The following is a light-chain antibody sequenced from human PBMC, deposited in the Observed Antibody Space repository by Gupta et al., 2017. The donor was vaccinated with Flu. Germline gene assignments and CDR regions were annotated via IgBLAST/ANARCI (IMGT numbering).Light chain of an antibody. J-gene: IGLJ2*01. V-gene: IGLV2-23*01. CDR2: EGS. CDR1: SSDVGSYNL. CDR3: CSYAGSSTVV. Sequence: QSALTQPASASGSPRQSITISCTGTSSDVGSYNLVSWYQQHPGKAPKLMIYEGSKRPSGVSNRFSGSKSGNTASLTISGLQAEDEADYYCCSYAGSSTVVFGGGTKLTAL.